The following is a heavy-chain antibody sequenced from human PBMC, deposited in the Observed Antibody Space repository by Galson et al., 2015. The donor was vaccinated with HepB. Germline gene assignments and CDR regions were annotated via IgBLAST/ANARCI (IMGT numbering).Heavy chain of an antibody. D-gene: IGHD3-9*01. J-gene: IGHJ5*02. Sequence: SVKVSCKASGYTFTSYAMNWVRQAPGQGLEWMGWINTNTGNPTYAQGFTGRFVFSLDTSVSTAYLQISSLKAEDTAVYYCARDWWDDILTGYYREDWFDPWGQGTLVTVSS. CDR3: ARDWWDDILTGYYREDWFDP. V-gene: IGHV7-4-1*02. CDR1: GYTFTSYA. CDR2: INTNTGNP.